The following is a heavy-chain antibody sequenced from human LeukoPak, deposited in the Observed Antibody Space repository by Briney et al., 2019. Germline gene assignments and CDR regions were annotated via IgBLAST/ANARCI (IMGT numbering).Heavy chain of an antibody. CDR1: GYTFTDYY. D-gene: IGHD6-13*01. Sequence: ASVNVSCKASGYTFTDYYLHWVRQPPGQGLEWMGRINPNSGGTNYAQRFQGRVTMTRDTSISTAYMELSRLRSDDTAVFYCARGEPYSRRGRDSDYWGQGTLVSVSS. J-gene: IGHJ4*02. CDR2: INPNSGGT. V-gene: IGHV1-2*06. CDR3: ARGEPYSRRGRDSDY.